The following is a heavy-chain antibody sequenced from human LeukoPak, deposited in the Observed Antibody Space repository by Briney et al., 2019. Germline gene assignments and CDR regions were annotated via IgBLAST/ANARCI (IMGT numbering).Heavy chain of an antibody. J-gene: IGHJ4*02. CDR1: GFPFSTYW. CDR3: MPGRGY. CDR2: INADGSDK. V-gene: IGHV3-7*01. D-gene: IGHD2-8*02. Sequence: GGSLRLSCAASGFPFSTYWMSWVRQAPGKGLELVANINADGSDKYFMDSVKGRFSISRDNANNRLYLQMTSLRAEDTAVYYCMPGRGYWGQGTLVAVSS.